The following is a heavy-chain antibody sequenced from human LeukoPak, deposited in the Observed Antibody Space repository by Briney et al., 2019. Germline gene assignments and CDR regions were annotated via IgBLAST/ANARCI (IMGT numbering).Heavy chain of an antibody. J-gene: IGHJ4*02. CDR2: IWYDGSNK. D-gene: IGHD3-22*01. CDR1: GFTFSSYA. V-gene: IGHV3-33*08. CDR3: ARDLYYYDSSAYYYDC. Sequence: GGSLRLSCAASGFTFSSYAMSWVRQAPGKGLEWVAVIWYDGSNKYYADSVKGRFTISRDNSKNTLYLQMNSLRAEDTAVYYCARDLYYYDSSAYYYDCWGQGTLVTVSS.